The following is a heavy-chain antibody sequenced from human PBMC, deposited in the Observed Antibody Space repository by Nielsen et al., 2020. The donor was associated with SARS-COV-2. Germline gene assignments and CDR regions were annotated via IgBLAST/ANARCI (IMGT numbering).Heavy chain of an antibody. CDR3: AADLSPERCSGGSCYYYGMDV. CDR2: MHPNSGNT. J-gene: IGHJ6*02. D-gene: IGHD2-15*01. V-gene: IGHV1-58*01. Sequence: WVRQAPGQGLEWMGWMHPNSGNTIYAQKFQERVTITRDMSTNTAYMELSSLRSEDTAVYYCAADLSPERCSGGSCYYYGMDVWGQGTTVTVSS.